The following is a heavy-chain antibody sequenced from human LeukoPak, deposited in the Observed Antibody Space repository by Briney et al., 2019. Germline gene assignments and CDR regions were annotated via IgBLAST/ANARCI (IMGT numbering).Heavy chain of an antibody. J-gene: IGHJ4*02. D-gene: IGHD3-16*01. V-gene: IGHV1-24*01. CDR3: ATGIMIPAGFDY. Sequence: ASVKVSCKISGDTLSQLTIHWVRQAPGEGLEKMGRFDPEYGEKVFAQTFQGRVSMTGDTSTNTAYMELSSLRSEDTAVYYCATGIMIPAGFDYWGQGTLVTVSS. CDR1: GDTLSQLT. CDR2: FDPEYGEK.